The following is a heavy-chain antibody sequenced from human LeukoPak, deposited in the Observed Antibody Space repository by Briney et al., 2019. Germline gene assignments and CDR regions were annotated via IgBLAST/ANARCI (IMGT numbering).Heavy chain of an antibody. J-gene: IGHJ5*02. D-gene: IGHD4-23*01. CDR1: GYAFTSYG. Sequence: GASVKVSCKASGYAFTSYGISWVRQAPGQGLEWMGWISAYNGNTNYAQKLQGRVTVTTDTSTSTAYMELRSLRSDDTAVYYCARERVSVVTPYNWFDPWGQGTLVTVSS. V-gene: IGHV1-18*01. CDR2: ISAYNGNT. CDR3: ARERVSVVTPYNWFDP.